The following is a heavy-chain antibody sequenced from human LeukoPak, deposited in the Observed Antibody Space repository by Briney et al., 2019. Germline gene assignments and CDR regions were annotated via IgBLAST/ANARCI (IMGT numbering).Heavy chain of an antibody. Sequence: SETLSLTCTVPGGSISRYYWSWIRQPPGKGLEWIGYIYYSGSTYYNPSLKSRITISIDTSKNQFSLNLSSVTAADTAVYYCARHPPLPATLGFDYWGQGTLVTVSS. V-gene: IGHV4-59*08. J-gene: IGHJ4*02. CDR3: ARHPPLPATLGFDY. CDR2: IYYSGST. D-gene: IGHD1-26*01. CDR1: GGSISRYY.